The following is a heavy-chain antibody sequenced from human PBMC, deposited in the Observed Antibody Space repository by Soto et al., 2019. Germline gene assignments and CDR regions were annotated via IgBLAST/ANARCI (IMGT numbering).Heavy chain of an antibody. V-gene: IGHV1-69*01. D-gene: IGHD4-17*01. CDR3: ARGEDDYGDFGSMDV. Sequence: QVQLVQPGAEVKKPGSSVKVSCRASGGHFDRFALSWLRQAHGQGLEWMGGIIPFLSATTYAQKFQGRVTITADESASTLYLELRSLTSDDTAVYYCARGEDDYGDFGSMDVWGQGTSVTVSS. CDR1: GGHFDRFA. J-gene: IGHJ6*02. CDR2: IIPFLSAT.